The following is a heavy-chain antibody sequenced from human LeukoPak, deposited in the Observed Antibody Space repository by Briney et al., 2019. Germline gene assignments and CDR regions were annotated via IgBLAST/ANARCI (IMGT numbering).Heavy chain of an antibody. J-gene: IGHJ4*02. CDR2: ITGSGGNT. Sequence: LTGGSLRLSCAASGFTFSNYAMSWVRQAPGKGLEWVSAITGSGGNTYYADSVKGRFTISIDNSKNTVLLQMNSLSAEDTAVYYCAKWGDYDVLTGYYVSDYWGQGTLVTVSS. CDR3: AKWGDYDVLTGYYVSDY. D-gene: IGHD3-9*01. V-gene: IGHV3-23*01. CDR1: GFTFSNYA.